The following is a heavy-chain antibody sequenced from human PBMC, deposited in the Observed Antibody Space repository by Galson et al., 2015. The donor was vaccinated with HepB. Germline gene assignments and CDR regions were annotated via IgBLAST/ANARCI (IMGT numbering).Heavy chain of an antibody. CDR1: GFIFTSSA. J-gene: IGHJ4*02. D-gene: IGHD6-19*01. CDR2: IVVGSGNT. CDR3: AADFGIAVAGPFDY. V-gene: IGHV1-58*01. Sequence: SVTVSCKASGFIFTSSAVQWVRQARGQRLEWIGWIVVGSGNTNYAQKFQERVTITRDMSTSTAYMELSSLRSEDTAVYYCAADFGIAVAGPFDYWGQGTLVTVSS.